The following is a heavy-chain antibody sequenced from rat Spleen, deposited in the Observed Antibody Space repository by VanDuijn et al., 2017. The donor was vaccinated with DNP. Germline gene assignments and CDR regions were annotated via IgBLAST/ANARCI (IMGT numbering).Heavy chain of an antibody. Sequence: EVQLVESGGGLVQPGRSLKLSCAASGFTFSDYAMAWVRQAPKKGLEWVATISYDGSRTYYRDSVKGRFTISRDNAKSTLYLQMDSLRSEDTATYYCARRGEVPGSPFAYWGQGTLVTVSS. CDR2: ISYDGSRT. CDR3: ARRGEVPGSPFAY. V-gene: IGHV5-17*01. D-gene: IGHD1-4*01. J-gene: IGHJ3*01. CDR1: GFTFSDYA.